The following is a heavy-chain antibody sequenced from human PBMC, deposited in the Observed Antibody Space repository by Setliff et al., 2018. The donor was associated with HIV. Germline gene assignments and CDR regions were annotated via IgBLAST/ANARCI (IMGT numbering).Heavy chain of an antibody. D-gene: IGHD5-12*01. V-gene: IGHV1-2*02. CDR3: ARAHFLVAMTRNWFDP. CDR1: GYTFTDYF. CDR2: ISPNNGDT. Sequence: ASVKVSCKASGYTFTDYFVHWVRQAPGQGLEWMGWISPNNGDTTIPQRFQGRVTMTTDTSTNTAHMELIRPRFDDTAVYYCARAHFLVAMTRNWFDPWGQGTLVTVSS. J-gene: IGHJ5*02.